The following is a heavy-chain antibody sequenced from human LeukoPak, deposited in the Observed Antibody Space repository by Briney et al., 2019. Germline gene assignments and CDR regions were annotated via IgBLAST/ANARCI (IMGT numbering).Heavy chain of an antibody. CDR1: GFTYISYS. V-gene: IGHV3-48*01. CDR2: ISSSWSTI. Sequence: GGSLRLSCAASGFTYISYSMEWVRQAPGKGLEWVSHISSSWSTIYYADSVKGRFTISRDNAKNSLYLQMNSLRAEDTAVYYCARVLLERPGIDSFDIWGQGTTVTVSS. CDR3: ARVLLERPGIDSFDI. J-gene: IGHJ3*02. D-gene: IGHD1-1*01.